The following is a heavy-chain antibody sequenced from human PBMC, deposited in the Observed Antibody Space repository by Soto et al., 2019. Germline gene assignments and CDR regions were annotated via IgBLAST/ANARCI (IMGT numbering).Heavy chain of an antibody. CDR1: GFTLDYYW. Sequence: EVQLVESGGGLVQPGESLRLSCAASGFTLDYYWMHWVRQAPGKGLVWVSRVHSDGTTTTYADSVKGRFTISRDNARNTVSLQMSSLRAEETAIYYWARGDRGGFDLWGHGTVVTVSS. CDR3: ARGDRGGFDL. CDR2: VHSDGTTT. D-gene: IGHD3-16*01. J-gene: IGHJ3*01. V-gene: IGHV3-74*01.